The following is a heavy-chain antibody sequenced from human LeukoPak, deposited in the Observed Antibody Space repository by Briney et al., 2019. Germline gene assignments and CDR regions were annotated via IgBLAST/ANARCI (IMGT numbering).Heavy chain of an antibody. D-gene: IGHD6-6*01. V-gene: IGHV1-18*01. J-gene: IGHJ5*02. Sequence: GASVKVSCKASGYTFTSYGISWVRQAPGQGLEWMGWISAYNGNTNYAQKLQGRVTMTTDTSTSTAYMELRSLRSDDTAVYYCAREPSIAGQLNWFDPWGQGTLVTVSS. CDR1: GYTFTSYG. CDR3: AREPSIAGQLNWFDP. CDR2: ISAYNGNT.